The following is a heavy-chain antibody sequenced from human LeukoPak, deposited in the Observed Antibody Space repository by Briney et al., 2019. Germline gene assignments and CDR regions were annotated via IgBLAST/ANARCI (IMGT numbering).Heavy chain of an antibody. CDR2: ISYDGSNK. J-gene: IGHJ4*02. CDR3: ARIAAAGIKRGVMYYFDY. D-gene: IGHD6-13*01. V-gene: IGHV3-30-3*01. CDR1: GFTFSSYA. Sequence: GGSLRLSCAASGFTFSSYAMHWVRQAPGKGLEWVAVISYDGSNKYYADSVKGRFTISRDNSKNTLYLQMNSLRAEDTAVYYCARIAAAGIKRGVMYYFDYWGQGTLVTVSS.